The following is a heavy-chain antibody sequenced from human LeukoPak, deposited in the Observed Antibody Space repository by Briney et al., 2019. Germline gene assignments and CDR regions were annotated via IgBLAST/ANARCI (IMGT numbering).Heavy chain of an antibody. CDR1: GFTFRSYW. CDR3: ARIADYGSGFEL. D-gene: IGHD3-10*01. Sequence: GGSLRLSCAASGFTFRSYWMHWVRQSPGKGLVWLSRLYSDGGRTTYADSVKGRFTISGDNAKNRLYIKMNSLREEDTAVYYCARIADYGSGFELWGQGTLVTVSS. CDR2: LYSDGGRT. V-gene: IGHV3-74*01. J-gene: IGHJ4*02.